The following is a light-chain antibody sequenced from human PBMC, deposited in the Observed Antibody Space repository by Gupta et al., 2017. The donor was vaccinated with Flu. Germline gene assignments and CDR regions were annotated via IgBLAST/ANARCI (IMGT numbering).Light chain of an antibody. Sequence: EIVMTQSPATLSVSPGERATLSCRASQSVGSHLVWYQQKPGQAPRLLIYGASTRATGIPARFSGSGSGTEFTLTISSRQSEDFAVYSCQHENNCPCTFGQGTKVEIK. CDR3: QHENNCPCT. J-gene: IGKJ1*01. CDR2: GAS. CDR1: QSVGSH. V-gene: IGKV3-15*01.